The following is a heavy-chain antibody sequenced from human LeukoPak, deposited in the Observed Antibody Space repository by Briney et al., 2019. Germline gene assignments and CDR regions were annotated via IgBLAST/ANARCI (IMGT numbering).Heavy chain of an antibody. Sequence: ASVKVSCEVSGYTLTELSIHWVRQAPGKGLEWMGGFDPEDGETIYAQKFQGRVTMTEDTSTDTAYMELSRLRSDDTAVYYCARVEQWLVSYWGQGTLVTVSS. D-gene: IGHD6-19*01. V-gene: IGHV1-24*01. CDR2: FDPEDGET. J-gene: IGHJ4*02. CDR3: ARVEQWLVSY. CDR1: GYTLTELS.